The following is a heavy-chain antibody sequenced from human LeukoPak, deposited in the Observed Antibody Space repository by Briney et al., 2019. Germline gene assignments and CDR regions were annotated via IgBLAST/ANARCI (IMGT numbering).Heavy chain of an antibody. CDR2: IYYSGST. Sequence: PSETLSLTCTVSGGSISSYYWSWIRQPPGKGLEWIGYIYYSGSTNYNPSLKSRVTISVATSKNQFSLKLSSVTAADTAVYYCARKYYYDSSGYYYWYFDLWGRGTLVTVSS. J-gene: IGHJ2*01. CDR3: ARKYYYDSSGYYYWYFDL. V-gene: IGHV4-59*01. D-gene: IGHD3-22*01. CDR1: GGSISSYY.